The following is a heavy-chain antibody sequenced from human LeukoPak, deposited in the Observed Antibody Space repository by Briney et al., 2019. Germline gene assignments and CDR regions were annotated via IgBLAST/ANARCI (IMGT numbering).Heavy chain of an antibody. CDR3: ASQLVAGTTLYYFDY. J-gene: IGHJ4*02. D-gene: IGHD6-19*01. Sequence: PSETLSLTCTVSGGSISSGGYYWSCIRQPPGKGLECIGYIYHSGSTYYNPSLKSRVTISVDTSKNQFSLKLSSVTAADTAVYYCASQLVAGTTLYYFDYWGQGTLVTVSS. CDR1: GGSISSGGYY. V-gene: IGHV4-30-2*01. CDR2: IYHSGST.